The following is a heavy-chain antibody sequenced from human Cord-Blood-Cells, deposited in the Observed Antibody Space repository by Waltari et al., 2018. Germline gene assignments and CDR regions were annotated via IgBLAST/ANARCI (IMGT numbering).Heavy chain of an antibody. CDR1: GFTFSSYA. D-gene: IGHD2-2*01. Sequence: VVQPGRSLRLSCAASGFTFSSYAMHWVRQAPGKGLEWVAVISYDGSNKYYADSVKGRFTISRDNSKNTLYLQMNSLRAEDTAVYYCAREHDIVVVPAAIDYWGQGTLVTVSS. CDR2: ISYDGSNK. CDR3: AREHDIVVVPAAIDY. V-gene: IGHV3-30*04. J-gene: IGHJ4*02.